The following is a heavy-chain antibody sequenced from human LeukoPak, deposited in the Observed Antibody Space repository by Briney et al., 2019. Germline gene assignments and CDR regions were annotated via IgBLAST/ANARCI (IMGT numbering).Heavy chain of an antibody. V-gene: IGHV3-7*03. J-gene: IGHJ4*02. D-gene: IGHD1-26*01. CDR1: GITVSRYW. CDR2: IKQDDNEH. CDR3: ATYSGVHHKTFDD. Sequence: GGSLRLSFAASGITVSRYWMSWVRQSPGGGLEWVANIKQDDNEHDYVDSVRGRFTISRDNAKNSLYLQMNSLRVEDTALYFCATYSGVHHKTFDDWGQGTLVTVSS.